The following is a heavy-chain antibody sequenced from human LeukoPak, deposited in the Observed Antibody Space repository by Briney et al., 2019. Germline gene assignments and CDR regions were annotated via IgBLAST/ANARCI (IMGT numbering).Heavy chain of an antibody. CDR1: GFTFSSYG. Sequence: PGRSLRLSCAASGFTFSSYGMHWVRQAPGKGLEWVAVIWYDGSNKYYADSVKGRFTISRDNSKNTLYLQMNSQRAEDTAVYYCAKSRITMVRGVPLDPWGQGTLVTVSS. CDR2: IWYDGSNK. D-gene: IGHD3-10*01. CDR3: AKSRITMVRGVPLDP. J-gene: IGHJ5*02. V-gene: IGHV3-33*06.